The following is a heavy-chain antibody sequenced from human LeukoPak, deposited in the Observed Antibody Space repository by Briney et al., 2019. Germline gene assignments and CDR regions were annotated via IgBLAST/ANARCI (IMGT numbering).Heavy chain of an antibody. Sequence: GGSLRLSCAASGFTFSTYAMSWVRQAPGKGLEWVPTISGSGANTYYADSVRGRFTISRDNSKNTLYLHMNSLRAEDTAVYYCAKAGGYCSSTSCYLFDWGQGTLVTVSS. CDR3: AKAGGYCSSTSCYLFD. J-gene: IGHJ4*02. CDR1: GFTFSTYA. V-gene: IGHV3-23*01. D-gene: IGHD2-2*01. CDR2: ISGSGANT.